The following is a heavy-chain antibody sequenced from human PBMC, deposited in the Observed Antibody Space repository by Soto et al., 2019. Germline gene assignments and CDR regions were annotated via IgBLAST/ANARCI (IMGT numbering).Heavy chain of an antibody. CDR2: ISTRSTYT. Sequence: QVLLVESGVGLVKAGGSLRLSCAASGFIFSDYYMSWVRQTPGKGLEWISYISTRSTYTNYADSVKGRFTISRDNTKNSLYLQMDSLRVEDTAVYYCARDLAWKRGKVGRYYYGMDVWGQGTTVTVSS. D-gene: IGHD1-1*01. V-gene: IGHV3-11*06. CDR3: ARDLAWKRGKVGRYYYGMDV. J-gene: IGHJ6*02. CDR1: GFIFSDYY.